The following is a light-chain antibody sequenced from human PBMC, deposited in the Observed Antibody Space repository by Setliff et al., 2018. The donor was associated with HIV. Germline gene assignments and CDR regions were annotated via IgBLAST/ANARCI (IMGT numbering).Light chain of an antibody. J-gene: IGLJ1*01. Sequence: SVLTQPASVSGSPGQSITISCTGTSSGVGTYNAVYWYQQHPGKAPKLMIYDVSTRPSGVSNRFSGSKSGNTASLTISGLQTEDEADYYCSSYTSSSTDVFGTGTKVTV. V-gene: IGLV2-14*01. CDR1: SSGVGTYNA. CDR3: SSYTSSSTDV. CDR2: DVS.